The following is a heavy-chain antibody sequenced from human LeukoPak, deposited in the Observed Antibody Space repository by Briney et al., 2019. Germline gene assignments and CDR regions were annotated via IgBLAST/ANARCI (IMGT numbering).Heavy chain of an antibody. CDR1: GFTVSSNY. V-gene: IGHV3-53*01. CDR3: ARGPTYYYDISEGYFDY. CDR2: IYSGVDT. D-gene: IGHD3-22*01. Sequence: GGSLRLSCAASGFTVSSNYISWVRQAPGKGLEWVSIIYSGVDTYYANSVKGQFTMSRDNSKNTLYLQMNSLRAEDTAVYYCARGPTYYYDISEGYFDYWGQGTLVTVSS. J-gene: IGHJ4*02.